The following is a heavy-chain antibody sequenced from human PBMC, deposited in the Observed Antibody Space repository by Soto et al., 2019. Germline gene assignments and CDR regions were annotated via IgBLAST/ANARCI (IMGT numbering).Heavy chain of an antibody. CDR3: ARLWVVESLDY. Sequence: QVQLVQSGAEVKKPGASVKVSCKASGYTFTSNVMNWVRQAPGQRLEWMGRITTANGDTQYSQKFQDRVTITRDTSASTAYMELSGLRSEDTAVYYCARLWVVESLDYWGQGTLVTVSS. CDR1: GYTFTSNV. D-gene: IGHD3-10*01. CDR2: ITTANGDT. J-gene: IGHJ4*02. V-gene: IGHV1-3*04.